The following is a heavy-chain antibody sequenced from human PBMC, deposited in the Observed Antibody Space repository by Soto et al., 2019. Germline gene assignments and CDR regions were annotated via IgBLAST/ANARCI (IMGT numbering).Heavy chain of an antibody. CDR3: AKDGHSSSSVHLRYYYYMDV. V-gene: IGHV3-23*01. CDR1: GFTFSSYA. J-gene: IGHJ6*03. CDR2: ISGSGGST. D-gene: IGHD6-6*01. Sequence: EVQLLESGGGLVQPGGSLRLSCAASGFTFSSYAMSWVRQAPGKGLEWVSAISGSGGSTYYADSVKGRFTISRDKSKNTLYLQMNSLRADDTAVYYCAKDGHSSSSVHLRYYYYMDVWGKGATVTVSS.